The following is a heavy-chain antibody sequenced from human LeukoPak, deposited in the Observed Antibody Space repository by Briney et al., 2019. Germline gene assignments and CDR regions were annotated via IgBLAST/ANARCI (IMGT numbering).Heavy chain of an antibody. Sequence: ASVKVSCKASGYTFTGHYMHWVRQAPGQGLEWMGIINPSGGTTSYAQKFQGRVIMTRDMSTSTFYMDLGSLRSDDTAVYYCARDFCGDCDSGGWYHFDNWGQGTLVTVSS. J-gene: IGHJ4*01. V-gene: IGHV1-46*01. CDR1: GYTFTGHY. CDR3: ARDFCGDCDSGGWYHFDN. CDR2: INPSGGTT. D-gene: IGHD2-21*02.